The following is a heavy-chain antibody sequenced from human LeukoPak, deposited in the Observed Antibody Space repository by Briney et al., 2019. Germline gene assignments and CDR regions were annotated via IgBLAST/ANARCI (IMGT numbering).Heavy chain of an antibody. CDR3: ARAMMVVANLWGVYDY. CDR2: LSGSGGTT. CDR1: GYTFSVCT. V-gene: IGHV3-23*01. J-gene: IGHJ4*02. Sequence: GGSVTLSCAASGYTFSVCTIIGLPQATGKGLEGVSGLSGSGGTTYYADSVKGRFTISRDNSKNTLYLQMDCLRAEDTAVYFCARAMMVVANLWGVYDYWGQGTLVTVSS. D-gene: IGHD3-22*01.